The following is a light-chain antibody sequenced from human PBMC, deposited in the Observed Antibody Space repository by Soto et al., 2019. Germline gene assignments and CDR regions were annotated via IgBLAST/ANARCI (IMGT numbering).Light chain of an antibody. Sequence: EIVMTQSPATLSVSPRERATLSCRASQSVSDKSAWYQQKPGQAPRLLIFGASTRATGIPARFSGSGSGTEFTLTISSLQSEDFAVYYCQQYKSWPYTFGQGTKLEIK. V-gene: IGKV3-15*01. J-gene: IGKJ2*01. CDR2: GAS. CDR3: QQYKSWPYT. CDR1: QSVSDK.